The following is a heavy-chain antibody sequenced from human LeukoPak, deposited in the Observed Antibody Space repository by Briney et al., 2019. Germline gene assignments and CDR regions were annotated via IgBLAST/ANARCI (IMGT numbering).Heavy chain of an antibody. CDR3: ARDSRGGYTDIDAFDI. D-gene: IGHD5-12*01. V-gene: IGHV4-31*03. CDR1: GGSISSGGYY. CDR2: IYYSGST. Sequence: PSETLSLTCTVSGGSISSGGYYWSWIRQHPGKGLEWIGYIYYSGSTYYNPSLKSRVTISVDTSKNQFSLKLSSVTAADTAVYYCARDSRGGYTDIDAFDIWGQGTMVTVSS. J-gene: IGHJ3*02.